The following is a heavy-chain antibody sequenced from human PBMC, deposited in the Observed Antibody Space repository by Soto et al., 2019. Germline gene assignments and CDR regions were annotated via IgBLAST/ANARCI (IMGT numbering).Heavy chain of an antibody. V-gene: IGHV3-15*01. CDR2: IKSKTDGGTT. CDR3: TTDLPPVEAMSVGATSQDFDY. Sequence: GGSLRLSCAASGFTFSNAWMSWVRQAPGKGLEWVGRIKSKTDGGTTDYAAPVKGRFTISRDDSKNTLYLQMNSLKTEDTAVYYCTTDLPPVEAMSVGATSQDFDYWGQGTLVTVSS. D-gene: IGHD1-26*01. J-gene: IGHJ4*02. CDR1: GFTFSNAW.